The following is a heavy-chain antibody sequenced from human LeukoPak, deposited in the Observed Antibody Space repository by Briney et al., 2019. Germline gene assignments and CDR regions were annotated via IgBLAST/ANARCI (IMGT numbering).Heavy chain of an antibody. CDR3: ARVFEIFGLVIPNIDY. CDR1: GFTFSSYS. V-gene: IGHV3-21*01. Sequence: GGSLRLSCAVSGFTFSSYSMNWVRQAPGKGLAWVSSISSSSSYIYYADSVKGRFTISRDNAKNSLYLQMNSLRAEDTAVYYCARVFEIFGLVIPNIDYWGQATLATVSS. J-gene: IGHJ4*02. D-gene: IGHD3-3*01. CDR2: ISSSSSYI.